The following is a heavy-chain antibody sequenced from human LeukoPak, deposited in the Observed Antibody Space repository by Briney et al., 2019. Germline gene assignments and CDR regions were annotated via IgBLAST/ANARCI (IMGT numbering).Heavy chain of an antibody. D-gene: IGHD3-3*01. V-gene: IGHV4-39*01. Sequence: SETLSLTCTVSGGSISSSSYYWGWIRQPPGKGLEWIGSIYYSGSTYYNPSLKSRVTISVDTSKNQFSLKLSSVTAADTAVYYCARGDRHDFWSGYYTGLSWFDPWGQGTLVTVSS. CDR3: ARGDRHDFWSGYYTGLSWFDP. CDR2: IYYSGST. CDR1: GGSISSSSYY. J-gene: IGHJ5*02.